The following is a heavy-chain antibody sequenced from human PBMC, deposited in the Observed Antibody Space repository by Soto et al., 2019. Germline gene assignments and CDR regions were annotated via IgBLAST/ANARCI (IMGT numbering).Heavy chain of an antibody. Sequence: ASVKVSCKASGYTFTGYYMHWVRQAPGQGLEWMGWINPNSGGTNYAQKFQGWVTMTRDTSISTAYMELSRLRSDDTAVYYCARGKTFMVRGVMSYYYGTDVWGQGTTVTVSS. CDR2: INPNSGGT. V-gene: IGHV1-2*04. D-gene: IGHD3-10*01. J-gene: IGHJ6*02. CDR3: ARGKTFMVRGVMSYYYGTDV. CDR1: GYTFTGYY.